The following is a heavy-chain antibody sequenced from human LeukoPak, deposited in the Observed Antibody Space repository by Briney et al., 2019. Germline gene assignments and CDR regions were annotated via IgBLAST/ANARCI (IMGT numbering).Heavy chain of an antibody. D-gene: IGHD3-10*01. V-gene: IGHV4-39*01. J-gene: IGHJ4*02. CDR2: IYYSGST. CDR3: ARQVNGVSGPGDY. CDR1: GGSISSYY. Sequence: SETLSLTCTVSGGSISSYYWGWIRQPPGKGLEWIGSIYYSGSTYYNPSLKSRVTISVDTSKNQFSLKLSSVTAADTAVYYCARQVNGVSGPGDYWGQGTLVTVSS.